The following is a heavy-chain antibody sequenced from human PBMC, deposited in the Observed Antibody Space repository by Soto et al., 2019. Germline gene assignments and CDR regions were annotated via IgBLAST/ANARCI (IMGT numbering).Heavy chain of an antibody. V-gene: IGHV3-48*02. Sequence: QPGGSLRLSCAASGFTFSSYSMNWVRQAPGKGLEWVSYISSSSSTIYYADSVKGRFTISRDNAKNSLYLQMNSLRDEDTAVYYCARADSSGYLYYFDYWGQGTLVTVSS. J-gene: IGHJ4*02. CDR2: ISSSSSTI. CDR3: ARADSSGYLYYFDY. D-gene: IGHD3-22*01. CDR1: GFTFSSYS.